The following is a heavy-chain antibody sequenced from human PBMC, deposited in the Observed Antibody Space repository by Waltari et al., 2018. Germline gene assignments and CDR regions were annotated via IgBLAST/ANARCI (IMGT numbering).Heavy chain of an antibody. CDR1: GFTVSSNY. CDR2: INSGGDT. J-gene: IGHJ2*01. CDR3: ARDVTGYYYFDL. V-gene: IGHV3-53*01. Sequence: EVQLVESGGGLIQPGGSLRLSCDASGFTVSSNYLSWVRQAPGKGGGWVSVINSGGDTHYADSVKGRFTICRDNSKNTVYLQMNTLRAEDTALYYCARDVTGYYYFDLWGRGTLVTVSS.